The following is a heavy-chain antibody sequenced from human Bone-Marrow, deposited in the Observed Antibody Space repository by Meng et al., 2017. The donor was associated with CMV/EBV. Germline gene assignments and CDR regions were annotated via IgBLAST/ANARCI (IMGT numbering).Heavy chain of an antibody. CDR3: AKERPYYDFWSGYSYYYGMDV. CDR1: GFTFSSYA. V-gene: IGHV3-23*01. D-gene: IGHD3-3*01. J-gene: IGHJ6*02. CDR2: ISGSGGST. Sequence: GSLKISCAASGFTFSSYAMSWVRQAPGKGLEWVSAISGSGGSTYYADSVKGRFTISRDNSKNTLYLQMNSLRAEDTAVYYCAKERPYYDFWSGYSYYYGMDVWGQGTTVTVSS.